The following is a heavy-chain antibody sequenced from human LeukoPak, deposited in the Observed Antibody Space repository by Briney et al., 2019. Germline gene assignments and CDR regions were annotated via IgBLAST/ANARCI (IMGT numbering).Heavy chain of an antibody. D-gene: IGHD2-15*01. J-gene: IGHJ4*02. CDR3: VRGFRSVAVVDDTPLSDY. CDR2: IIPILDIA. Sequence: SVKVSCKASGGSFSSYAISWVRQAPGQGLEWMGRIIPILDIANYAQKFQGRVTITADKSTTTAYMELSSLRSEDTAMYYCVRGFRSVAVVDDTPLSDYWGQGTLVTVSS. CDR1: GGSFSSYA. V-gene: IGHV1-69*04.